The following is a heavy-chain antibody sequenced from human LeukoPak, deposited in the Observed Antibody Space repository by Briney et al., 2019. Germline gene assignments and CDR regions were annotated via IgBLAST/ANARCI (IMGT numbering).Heavy chain of an antibody. CDR2: INPNSGGT. CDR1: GYTFTGYY. J-gene: IGHJ4*02. CDR3: VRDFDWGPDY. Sequence: GASVKVSCKASGYTFTGYYIHWVRQAPGQGLEWMGLINPNSGGTNYAQKFQGRVTMTRDTSISTAYMELSSLRSDDTAVYYCVRDFDWGPDYWGQGTLVTVSS. D-gene: IGHD3-9*01. V-gene: IGHV1-2*02.